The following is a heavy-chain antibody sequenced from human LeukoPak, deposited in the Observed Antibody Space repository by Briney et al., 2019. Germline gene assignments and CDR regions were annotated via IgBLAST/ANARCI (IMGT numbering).Heavy chain of an antibody. CDR3: ARGPAYSWLRSGSVCFFDF. CDR1: NYTMNSGYY. J-gene: IGHJ4*02. Sequence: SETLSLTCKVSNYTMNSGYYWSWIRQTPGNGLEWIGETTHSGSTDYSPSLKSRVSVSVDTSKNQFSLRLTSVTAADTAVYYCARGPAYSWLRSGSVCFFDFWGQGVLVTVSS. V-gene: IGHV4-34*01. D-gene: IGHD6-19*01. CDR2: TTHSGST.